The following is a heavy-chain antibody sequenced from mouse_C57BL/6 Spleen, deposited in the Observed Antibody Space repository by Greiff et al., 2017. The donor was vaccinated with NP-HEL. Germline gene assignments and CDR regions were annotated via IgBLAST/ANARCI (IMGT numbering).Heavy chain of an antibody. D-gene: IGHD1-1*01. Sequence: QVHVKQSGAELVKPGASVKISCKASGYAFSSYWMNWVRQRPGKGLEWIGQIYPGDGDTNYNGKFKGKATLTADKSSSTAYMQLSSLTSEDSAVYFCARWDYYGSNWEDYWGQGTTLTVSS. J-gene: IGHJ2*01. CDR2: IYPGDGDT. CDR3: ARWDYYGSNWEDY. V-gene: IGHV1-80*01. CDR1: GYAFSSYW.